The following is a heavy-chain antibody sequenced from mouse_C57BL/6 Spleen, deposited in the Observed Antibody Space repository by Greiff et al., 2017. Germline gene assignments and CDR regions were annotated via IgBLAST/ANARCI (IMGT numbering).Heavy chain of an antibody. CDR2: IDPSDSYT. Sequence: QVQLQQPGAELVMPGASVKLSCKASGYTFTSYWMHWVKQRPGQGLEWIGEIDPSDSYTNYHQKFKGKSTLTVDKSSSTAYMQYSSLTSEDSAVYYCSRSGLPLLGCAMDYWGQGTSVTVSS. CDR3: SRSGLPLLGCAMDY. V-gene: IGHV1-69*01. D-gene: IGHD1-2*01. CDR1: GYTFTSYW. J-gene: IGHJ4*01.